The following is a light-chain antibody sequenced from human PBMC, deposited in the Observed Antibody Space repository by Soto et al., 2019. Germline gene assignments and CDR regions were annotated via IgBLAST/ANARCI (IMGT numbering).Light chain of an antibody. Sequence: GRDIVTKTRQASRSISNNLSWYQLKPGKAPNLLIYDASNLQSGVPSRFSVSVSGTDLYVIIISSQHDGFATYSCQQSYGIPAGTFGQGTQLDIK. CDR2: DAS. CDR3: QQSYGIPAGT. J-gene: IGKJ5*01. CDR1: RSISNN. V-gene: IGKV1-39*01.